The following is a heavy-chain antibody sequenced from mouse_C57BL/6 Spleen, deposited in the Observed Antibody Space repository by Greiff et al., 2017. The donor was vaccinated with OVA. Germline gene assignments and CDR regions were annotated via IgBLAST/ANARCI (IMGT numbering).Heavy chain of an antibody. V-gene: IGHV5-9*01. J-gene: IGHJ3*01. CDR1: GFTFSSYT. CDR2: ISGGGGNT. D-gene: IGHD2-3*01. CDR3: ARVYDGYYLGFAY. Sequence: EVKLMESGGGLVKPGGSLKLSCAASGFTFSSYTMSWVRQTPEKRLEWVATISGGGGNTYYPDSVKGRFTISRDNAKNTLYLQMSSLRSEDTALYYCARVYDGYYLGFAYWGQGTLVTVSA.